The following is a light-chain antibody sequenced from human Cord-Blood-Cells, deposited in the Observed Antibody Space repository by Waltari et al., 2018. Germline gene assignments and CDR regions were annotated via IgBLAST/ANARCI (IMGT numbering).Light chain of an antibody. J-gene: IGKJ1*01. CDR3: QQYYSTPWT. CDR1: QSVLYSSNNKNY. CDR2: WAS. V-gene: IGKV4-1*01. Sequence: DIVMTQSPDSLAVSLGERATINCKSSQSVLYSSNNKNYLAWYQQKPGQPPKLLIYWASTRESGVPDLFSGSGSGTDFTLSISSLQAEDLAVYYCQQYYSTPWTFGQGTKVEIK.